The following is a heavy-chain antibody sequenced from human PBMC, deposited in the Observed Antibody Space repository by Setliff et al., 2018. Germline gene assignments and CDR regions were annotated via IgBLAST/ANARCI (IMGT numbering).Heavy chain of an antibody. D-gene: IGHD3-10*01. CDR2: INPSGGSA. Sequence: ASVKVSCKASGYTFTSYDINWVRQATGQGLEWMGVINPSGGSATYAQKLQGRVTMTTDTSTSTAYMELRSLRSDDTAVYYCARPGRGSGRLPYYWGQETLVTVSS. J-gene: IGHJ4*02. V-gene: IGHV1-46*01. CDR3: ARPGRGSGRLPYY. CDR1: GYTFTSYD.